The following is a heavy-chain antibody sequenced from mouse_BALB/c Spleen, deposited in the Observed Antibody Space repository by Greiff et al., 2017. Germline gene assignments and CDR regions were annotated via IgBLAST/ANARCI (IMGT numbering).Heavy chain of an antibody. V-gene: IGHV3-2*02. CDR1: GYSITSDYA. J-gene: IGHJ3*01. Sequence: EVKLVESGPGLVKPSQSLSLTCTVTGYSITSDYAWNWIRQFPGNKLEWMGYISYSGSTSYNPSLKSRISITRDTSKNQFFLQLNSVTTEDTATYYCARSISSITTATFAYWGQGTLVTVSA. D-gene: IGHD1-2*01. CDR2: ISYSGST. CDR3: ARSISSITTATFAY.